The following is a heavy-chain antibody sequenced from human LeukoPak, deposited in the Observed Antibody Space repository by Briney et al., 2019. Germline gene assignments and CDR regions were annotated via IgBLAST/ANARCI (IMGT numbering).Heavy chain of an antibody. CDR2: ISSSSSYI. J-gene: IGHJ4*02. Sequence: GSLRLSCAASGFTFSSYAMSWVRQAPGKGLEWVSSISSSSSYIYYADSVKGRFTISRDNAKNSVYLQMNSLRAEDTALYYCARIGYSSSSFDFWGQGTLVTVSS. CDR3: ARIGYSSSSFDF. CDR1: GFTFSSYA. D-gene: IGHD6-6*01. V-gene: IGHV3-21*01.